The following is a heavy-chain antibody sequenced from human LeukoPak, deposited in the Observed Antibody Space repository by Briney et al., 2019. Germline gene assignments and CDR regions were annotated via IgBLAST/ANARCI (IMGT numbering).Heavy chain of an antibody. Sequence: SQILSLTCAISGDSVSSNSAAWDWIRQSPSRGLEWLGRTYYRSKWYNDYAVSVNSRITINPDTSKNQFSLQLNSVTPEDTAVYYCARGTWWELLLYFDYWGQGTLVTVSS. V-gene: IGHV6-1*01. CDR1: GDSVSSNSAA. CDR3: ARGTWWELLLYFDY. CDR2: TYYRSKWYN. D-gene: IGHD1-26*01. J-gene: IGHJ4*02.